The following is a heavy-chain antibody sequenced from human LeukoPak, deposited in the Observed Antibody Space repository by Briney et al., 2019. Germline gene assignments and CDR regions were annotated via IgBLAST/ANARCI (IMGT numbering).Heavy chain of an antibody. D-gene: IGHD2-15*01. CDR2: IYYSGST. J-gene: IGHJ3*02. V-gene: IGHV4-39*01. CDR1: GGSISSSSYY. CDR3: ARTLLSGTGYCSGGSCRAGPLDAFDI. Sequence: NPSETLSLTCTVSGGSISSSSYYWGWIRQPPGKGLEWIGSIYYSGSTYYNPSLKSRVTISVDTSKNQFSLKLSSVTAADTAVYYCARTLLSGTGYCSGGSCRAGPLDAFDIWGQGTMVTVSS.